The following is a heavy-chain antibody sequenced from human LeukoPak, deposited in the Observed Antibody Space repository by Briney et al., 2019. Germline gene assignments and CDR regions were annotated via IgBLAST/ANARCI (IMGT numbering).Heavy chain of an antibody. CDR3: ARGGIVVVPAACDY. CDR1: GGSFSGYY. V-gene: IGHV4-34*01. D-gene: IGHD2-2*01. J-gene: IGHJ4*02. CDR2: INHSGST. Sequence: SETLSLTCAVYGGSFSGYYWSWLRQPPGKGLEWIGEINHSGSTNYNPSLTSRVTISVDTSKNQFSLKLSSVTAADTAVYYCARGGIVVVPAACDYWGQGTLVTVSS.